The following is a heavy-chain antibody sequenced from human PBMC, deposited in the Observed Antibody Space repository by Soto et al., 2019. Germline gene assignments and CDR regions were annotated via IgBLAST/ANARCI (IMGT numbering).Heavy chain of an antibody. J-gene: IGHJ4*02. CDR3: ARGMWKLPIDY. D-gene: IGHD1-26*01. CDR2: ISPYNDNT. CDR1: DYTFTSYG. V-gene: IGHV1-18*01. Sequence: QVQLVQSGAEVKKPGASVKVSCKASDYTFTSYGINWVRQAPGRGLEWMGWISPYNDNTQYAQRFQGRVTLTTDTSTNTAYMELRSLRSDDTAVYYCARGMWKLPIDYWGQGTLVTVSS.